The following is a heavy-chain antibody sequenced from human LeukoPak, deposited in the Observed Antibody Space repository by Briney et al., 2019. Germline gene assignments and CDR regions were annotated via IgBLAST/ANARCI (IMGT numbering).Heavy chain of an antibody. V-gene: IGHV4-34*01. CDR1: GGSFSGYY. CDR3: ARGAMSGYCSGGSCYSDSWYFRGWFDP. D-gene: IGHD2-15*01. Sequence: SETLFLTCAVYGGSFSGYYWSWIRQPPGKGLEWIGEINHSGSTNYNPSLKSRVTISVDTSKNQFSLKLSSVTAADTAVYYCARGAMSGYCSGGSCYSDSWYFRGWFDPWGQGTLVTVSS. J-gene: IGHJ5*02. CDR2: INHSGST.